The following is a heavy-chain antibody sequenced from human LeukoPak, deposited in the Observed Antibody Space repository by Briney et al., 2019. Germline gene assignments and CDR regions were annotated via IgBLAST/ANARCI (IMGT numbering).Heavy chain of an antibody. CDR2: ISYDGSNK. V-gene: IGHV3-30*18. J-gene: IGHJ3*02. D-gene: IGHD2-8*01. CDR1: GFTFSSYG. Sequence: GGSLRLSCAASGFTFSSYGMHWVRQAPGKGLEWVAVISYDGSNKYYADSVKGRFTISRDNSKNTLYLQMNSLRAEDTAVYYCAKELRYCTNGVCYSPDDAFDIWGQGTMVTVSS. CDR3: AKELRYCTNGVCYSPDDAFDI.